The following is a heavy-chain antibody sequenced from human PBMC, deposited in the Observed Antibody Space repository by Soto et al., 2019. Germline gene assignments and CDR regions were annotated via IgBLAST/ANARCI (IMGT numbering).Heavy chain of an antibody. J-gene: IGHJ3*02. CDR3: ARGGLLFGYCSGGSCYSGGNDAFDI. CDR1: GYTFTGYY. Sequence: ASVKVSCKASGYTFTGYYMHWVRQAPGQGLEWMGWINPNSGGTNYAQKFRGWVTMTRDTSISTAYMELSRLRSDDTAVYYCARGGLLFGYCSGGSCYSGGNDAFDIWGQGTMVTVSS. CDR2: INPNSGGT. D-gene: IGHD2-15*01. V-gene: IGHV1-2*04.